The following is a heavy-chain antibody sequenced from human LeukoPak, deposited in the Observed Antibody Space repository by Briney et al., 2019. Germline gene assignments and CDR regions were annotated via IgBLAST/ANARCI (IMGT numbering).Heavy chain of an antibody. Sequence: GGSLRLSCAVFGFTFRNDWMSWVRQAPGKGLEWVACIKQDGSEEYYVDSVRGRFTISRDDAKNSLYLQMNSLRAEDTAVYYCASLDTAMLNSAYWGQGTLVTVSS. D-gene: IGHD5-18*01. CDR3: ASLDTAMLNSAY. J-gene: IGHJ4*02. CDR2: IKQDGSEE. CDR1: GFTFRNDW. V-gene: IGHV3-7*01.